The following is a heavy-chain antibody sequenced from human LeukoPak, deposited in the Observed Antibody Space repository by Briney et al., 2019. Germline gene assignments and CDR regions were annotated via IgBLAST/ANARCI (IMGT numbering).Heavy chain of an antibody. CDR2: IYYSGST. V-gene: IGHV4-59*01. Sequence: SETLSLTCTVSGSSISSYYWSWIRQPPGKGLEWIGYIYYSGSTNYNPSLKSRVTISVDTSKNQFSLKLSSVTAADTAVYYCARLPVNWFDPWGQGTLVTVSS. CDR1: GSSISSYY. J-gene: IGHJ5*02. CDR3: ARLPVNWFDP.